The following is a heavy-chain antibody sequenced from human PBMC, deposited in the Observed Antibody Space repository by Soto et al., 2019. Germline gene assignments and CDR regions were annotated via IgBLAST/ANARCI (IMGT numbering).Heavy chain of an antibody. V-gene: IGHV1-58*01. Sequence: GASVKVSCKASGFTFTSSAVQWVRQARGQRLEWIGWIVVGSGNTNYAQKFQERVTITRDMSTSTAYMELSSLRSEDTAVYYCAAEQAGLLWCGELNNWFDPWGQGTMVAVSS. CDR1: GFTFTSSA. CDR2: IVVGSGNT. D-gene: IGHD3-10*01. CDR3: AAEQAGLLWCGELNNWFDP. J-gene: IGHJ5*02.